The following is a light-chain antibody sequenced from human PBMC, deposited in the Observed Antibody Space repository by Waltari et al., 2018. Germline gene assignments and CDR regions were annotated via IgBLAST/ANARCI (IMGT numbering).Light chain of an antibody. CDR3: QQRSNWLWT. CDR2: DAS. Sequence: EIVLTQSPATLSLSPGERATLSCRASQSVSSYLAWYQQKPGQAPRLLIYDASNRATGSPARFRGRGSGTDFTLTISSLEPEDFAVYYCQQRSNWLWTFGQGTKVEIK. V-gene: IGKV3-11*01. J-gene: IGKJ1*01. CDR1: QSVSSY.